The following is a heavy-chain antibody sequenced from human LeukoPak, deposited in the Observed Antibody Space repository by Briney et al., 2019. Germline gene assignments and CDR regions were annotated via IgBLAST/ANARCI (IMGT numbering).Heavy chain of an antibody. CDR3: ATNWNLDS. Sequence: SVKVSCKASGYTFTSYDINWVRQAPGQGLEWMGGIIPIFGTANYAQKFQGRVTITTDESTSTAYMELSSLRSEDTAVYYCATNWNLDSWGQGTLVTVSS. CDR1: GYTFTSYD. CDR2: IIPIFGTA. D-gene: IGHD1-20*01. J-gene: IGHJ4*02. V-gene: IGHV1-69*05.